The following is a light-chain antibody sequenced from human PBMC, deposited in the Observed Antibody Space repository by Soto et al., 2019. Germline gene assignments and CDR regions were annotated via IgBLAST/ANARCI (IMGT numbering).Light chain of an antibody. V-gene: IGLV2-11*01. Sequence: QSALTQPRSVSGSPGQSVTISCTGTSSDVGGYNYVSWYQQHPGKAPKLMTYDVSKRPSGVPDRFSGSKSGNTASLTISGLQAEDEADYYCCSYAGRYTWVFGGGTKLTVL. CDR3: CSYAGRYTWV. CDR2: DVS. CDR1: SSDVGGYNY. J-gene: IGLJ3*02.